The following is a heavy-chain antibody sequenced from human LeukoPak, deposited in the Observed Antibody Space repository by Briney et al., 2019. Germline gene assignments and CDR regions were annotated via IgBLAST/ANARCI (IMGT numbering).Heavy chain of an antibody. CDR2: IIPIFGTA. CDR3: ARDLTWCSGGSCPEIN. CDR1: GGTFSSYA. J-gene: IGHJ4*02. D-gene: IGHD2-15*01. Sequence: SVKVSYKASGGTFSSYAISWVRQAPGQGLEWMGGIIPIFGTANYAQNFQGRVTTTTDDSTSTAYMKLSSLRSENTAVYYGARDLTWCSGGSCPEINWGQGTLVTVSS. V-gene: IGHV1-69*05.